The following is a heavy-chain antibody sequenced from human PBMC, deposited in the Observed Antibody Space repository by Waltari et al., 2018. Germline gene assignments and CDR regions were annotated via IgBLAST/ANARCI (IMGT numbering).Heavy chain of an antibody. CDR1: GRSIGSYY. D-gene: IGHD2-15*01. J-gene: IGHJ5*02. V-gene: IGHV4-4*07. Sequence: QVQLQESGPGLVKPSETLSLTCTVSGRSIGSYYWSWIRQPAGKGLEWSGRIYNSGSTNYSPSLKSRVTMSLDRSRNQSSLKLTSVTSADTAIYYCARKLVREVANWFDPWGQGTLVTVSS. CDR2: IYNSGST. CDR3: ARKLVREVANWFDP.